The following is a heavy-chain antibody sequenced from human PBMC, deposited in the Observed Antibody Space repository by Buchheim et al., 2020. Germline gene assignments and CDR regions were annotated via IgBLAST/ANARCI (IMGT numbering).Heavy chain of an antibody. CDR2: SYKSGST. CDR3: ARDQELNWFDP. D-gene: IGHD1-26*01. J-gene: IGHJ5*02. Sequence: QVQLQESGPGLVKPSQTLSLTCTVSGGSISSGSYYWSWIRQPAGKGLEWIGRSYKSGSTNYNPSPKSRVTISVDTSKHHFSLKLTSVTAADTAVYYCARDQELNWFDPWGQGTL. V-gene: IGHV4-61*02. CDR1: GGSISSGSYY.